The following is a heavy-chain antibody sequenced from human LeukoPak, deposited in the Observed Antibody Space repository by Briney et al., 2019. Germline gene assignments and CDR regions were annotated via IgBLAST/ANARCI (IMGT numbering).Heavy chain of an antibody. Sequence: GASVKVSCKASGGTFSSYAISWVRQAPGQGLEWMGGIIPIFGTANYAQKFQGRVTITADESTSTAYMELSSLRSEDTAVYYCAPSGYYGSGSYPSSDYWGQGTLVTVSS. V-gene: IGHV1-69*13. CDR2: IIPIFGTA. CDR1: GGTFSSYA. CDR3: APSGYYGSGSYPSSDY. D-gene: IGHD3-10*01. J-gene: IGHJ4*02.